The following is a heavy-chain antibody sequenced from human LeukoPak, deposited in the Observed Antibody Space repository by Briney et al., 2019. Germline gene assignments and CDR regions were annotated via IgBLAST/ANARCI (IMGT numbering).Heavy chain of an antibody. D-gene: IGHD6-13*01. V-gene: IGHV3-23*01. CDR3: AKAGSSWYGGNWFDP. Sequence: GGSLRLSCAASGFTFSNAWMSWVRQAPGKGLEWVSAISGSGGSTYYADSVKGRFTISRDNSKNTLYLQMNSLRAEDAAVYYCAKAGSSWYGGNWFDPWGQGTLVTVSS. J-gene: IGHJ5*02. CDR2: ISGSGGST. CDR1: GFTFSNAW.